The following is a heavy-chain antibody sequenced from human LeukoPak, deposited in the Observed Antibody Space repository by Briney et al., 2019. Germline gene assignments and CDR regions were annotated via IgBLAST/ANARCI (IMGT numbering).Heavy chain of an antibody. Sequence: GGSLRLSCAASGFTFSSYSITWVRQAPGKGLEWVSSISTSSSYIYYADSVKGRFTISRDNSKNTLYLQMNSLRAEDTAVYYCAKSYQPTFYYYYMDVWGKGTTVTVSS. CDR1: GFTFSSYS. V-gene: IGHV3-21*01. CDR3: AKSYQPTFYYYYMDV. J-gene: IGHJ6*03. CDR2: ISTSSSYI. D-gene: IGHD2-2*01.